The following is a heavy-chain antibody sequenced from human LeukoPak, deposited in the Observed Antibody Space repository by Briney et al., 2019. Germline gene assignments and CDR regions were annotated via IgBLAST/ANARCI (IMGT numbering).Heavy chain of an antibody. D-gene: IGHD1-1*01. V-gene: IGHV3-30*04. CDR3: RTDSELQLALSPYHAFDI. CDR2: ISYDETNR. CDR1: GFSFSRYS. J-gene: IGHJ3*02. Sequence: GRSLRLSCAASGFSFSRYSIHWARQTPGKGLEWVAVISYDETNRFYADAVQGRFTISRDNSKDTLFLEMSSLKPEDTAVYYCRTDSELQLALSPYHAFDIWGQGTMFIVSS.